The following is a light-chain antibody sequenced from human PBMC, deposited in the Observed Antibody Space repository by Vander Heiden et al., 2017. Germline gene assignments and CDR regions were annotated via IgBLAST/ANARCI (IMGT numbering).Light chain of an antibody. J-gene: IGLJ2*01. CDR2: RNN. CDR1: SNNVGNQG. CDR3: SAWDSSLSPHVV. V-gene: IGLV10-54*04. Sequence: QAGLTQPPSVSKGLRQTATPTCTGNSNNVGNQGAAWLQQHQGHPPKLLSYRNNNRPSGISERFSASRSGNTASLTITGLQPEDEADYYCSAWDSSLSPHVVFGGGTKLTVL.